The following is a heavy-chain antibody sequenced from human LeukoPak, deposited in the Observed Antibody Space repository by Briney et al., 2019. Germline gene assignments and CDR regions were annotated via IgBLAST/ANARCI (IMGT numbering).Heavy chain of an antibody. CDR1: GFTFRSSA. CDR3: PTQIGYRGDPRCYSPS. D-gene: IGHD2-15*01. CDR2: ISNKWGYT. V-gene: IGHV3-23*01. J-gene: IGHJ5*02. Sequence: GGSLRLSCAASGFTFRSSAMSWVRQAPGKGLELVSAISNKWGYTFYADSVEGRFTISRDNSKRTLCLQMNTLRAEDPAASHCPTQIGYRGDPRCYSPSWGQGTLVTASS.